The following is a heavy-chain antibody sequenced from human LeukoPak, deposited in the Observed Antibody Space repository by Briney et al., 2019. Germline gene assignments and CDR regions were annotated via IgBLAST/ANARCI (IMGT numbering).Heavy chain of an antibody. V-gene: IGHV1-46*01. CDR3: ARGLAPMIVVVPFDY. CDR1: GYTFTSYY. CDR2: INPSGGST. Sequence: ASVTVSFTASGYTFTSYYMHWVRQAPGQGLEWMGIINPSGGSTSYAQKFQGRVTMTRDTSTSTVYMELSSLRSEDTAVYYCARGLAPMIVVVPFDYWGQGTLVTVSS. D-gene: IGHD3-22*01. J-gene: IGHJ4*02.